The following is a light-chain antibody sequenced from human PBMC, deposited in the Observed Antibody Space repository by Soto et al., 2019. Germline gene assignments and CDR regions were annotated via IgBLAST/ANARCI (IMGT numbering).Light chain of an antibody. Sequence: EIVLTQSPDTLSLSPGERATLSCRASQSVSSYLAWYQQKPGQAPSLLIYDASNRATGIPARFSGSGSGTDFTLTISSLEPEDFAVYYCQQRSNWPPYTFGQGTKLEIK. CDR2: DAS. J-gene: IGKJ2*01. CDR3: QQRSNWPPYT. V-gene: IGKV3-11*01. CDR1: QSVSSY.